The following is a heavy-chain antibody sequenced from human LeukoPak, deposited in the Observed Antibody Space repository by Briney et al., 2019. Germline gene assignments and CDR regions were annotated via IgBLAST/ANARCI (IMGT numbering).Heavy chain of an antibody. Sequence: HPGGSLRLSCAASGFTFSSYAMSWVRQAPGEGLEWVSAISGSGGSTYNADSVKGRFTISRDNSKKTLYLQMNSLRAEGTAVYYCARRGYDSSGYRDAFDIWGQGKMVTVFS. CDR3: ARRGYDSSGYRDAFDI. V-gene: IGHV3-23*01. CDR1: GFTFSSYA. J-gene: IGHJ3*02. CDR2: ISGSGGST. D-gene: IGHD3-22*01.